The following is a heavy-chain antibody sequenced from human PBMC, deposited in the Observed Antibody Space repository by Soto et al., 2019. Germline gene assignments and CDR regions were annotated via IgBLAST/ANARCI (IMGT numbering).Heavy chain of an antibody. J-gene: IGHJ4*02. D-gene: IGHD6-6*01. V-gene: IGHV4-59*01. CDR3: ARYRSSSGTFDY. CDR1: GGSISSYY. CDR2: IYYSGST. Sequence: SETLSLTCTVSGGSISSYYWSWIRQPPGKGLEWIGYIYYSGSTNYNPSLKSRVTISVDTSKNQFSLKLSSVTAADTAVYYCARYRSSSGTFDYWGQGTLVTVS.